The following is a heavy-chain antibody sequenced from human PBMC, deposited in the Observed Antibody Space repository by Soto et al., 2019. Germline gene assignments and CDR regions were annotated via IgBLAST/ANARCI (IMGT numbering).Heavy chain of an antibody. CDR1: GGSISSGCYS. Sequence: TLSLTCAVSGGSISSGCYSWSWIRQPPGKGLEWIVYIYHSGSTYYNPSLKSRVTISVDRSKNQFSLKLSSVTAADTAVYYCARGHVDTAMVTSWFDTWGQGTLVTVSS. J-gene: IGHJ5*02. V-gene: IGHV4-30-2*01. CDR3: ARGHVDTAMVTSWFDT. D-gene: IGHD5-18*01. CDR2: IYHSGST.